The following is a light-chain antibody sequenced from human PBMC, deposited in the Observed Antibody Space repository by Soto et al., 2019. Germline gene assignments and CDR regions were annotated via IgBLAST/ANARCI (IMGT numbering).Light chain of an antibody. CDR3: NSYTSNNTYV. CDR1: SSDVGAFNH. Sequence: QSALTQPASVSGSPGQAITISCSGTSSDVGAFNHVSWYQQHPGKAPKLMIYDVSNRPSGVSNRFSGSKSGNTASLTISGLRAEDEADYYCNSYTSNNTYVFGTGTKLTVL. J-gene: IGLJ1*01. CDR2: DVS. V-gene: IGLV2-14*03.